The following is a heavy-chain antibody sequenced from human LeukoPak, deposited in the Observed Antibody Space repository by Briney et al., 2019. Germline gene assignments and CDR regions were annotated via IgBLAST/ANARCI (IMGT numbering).Heavy chain of an antibody. CDR3: ARGLWATVLTDGDF. V-gene: IGHV3-53*01. D-gene: IGHD4-23*01. Sequence: PGGSLRPSCAASGFTVNSDYMSWVRQAPGKGLEWVSVIYSGGTTFYADSVKGRFTISRDNSKNTLYLQMNSLRAEDTAVYYCARGLWATVLTDGDFWGQGTLVTVSS. CDR2: IYSGGTT. CDR1: GFTVNSDY. J-gene: IGHJ4*02.